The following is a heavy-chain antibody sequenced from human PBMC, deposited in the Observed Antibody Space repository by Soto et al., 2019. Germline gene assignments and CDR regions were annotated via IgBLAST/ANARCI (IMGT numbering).Heavy chain of an antibody. Sequence: SETLSLTCAVYGGSFSGYYWSWIRQPPGKGLEWIGYIYYSGSTYYNPSLKSRVTISVDTSKNQFSLKLSSVTAADTAVYYCAREEVAAGSDAFDIWGQGTMVTVSS. D-gene: IGHD2-15*01. CDR2: IYYSGST. J-gene: IGHJ3*02. V-gene: IGHV4-30-4*01. CDR3: AREEVAAGSDAFDI. CDR1: GGSFSGYY.